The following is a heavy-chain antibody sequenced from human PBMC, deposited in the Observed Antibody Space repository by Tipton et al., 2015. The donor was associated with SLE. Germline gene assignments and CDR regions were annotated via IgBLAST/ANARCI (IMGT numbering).Heavy chain of an antibody. CDR3: AGAGSAWNLFDY. CDR2: IYYSGST. V-gene: IGHV4-31*03. Sequence: TLSLTCTVSGGSISSGGYYWSWIRQHPGKGLEWIGYIYYSGSTYYNPSLKSRLTISLDTSKNQFSLKLTSVTAADTAVYYCAGAGSAWNLFDYWGQGTLVTVSS. J-gene: IGHJ4*02. CDR1: GGSISSGGYY. D-gene: IGHD1-1*01.